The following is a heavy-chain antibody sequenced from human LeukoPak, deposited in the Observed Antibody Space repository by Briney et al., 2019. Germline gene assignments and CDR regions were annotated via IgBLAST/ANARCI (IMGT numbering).Heavy chain of an antibody. Sequence: ASVKVSCKASGYTFTSYYMHWVRQAPGQGLEWMGIINPSGGSTSYAQKFQGRVPMTRDTSTSTVYMELSSLRSEGTAVYYCERAYGDYAEYFQYWGQGTLVTVSS. CDR2: INPSGGST. D-gene: IGHD4-17*01. CDR1: GYTFTSYY. J-gene: IGHJ1*01. CDR3: ERAYGDYAEYFQY. V-gene: IGHV1-46*01.